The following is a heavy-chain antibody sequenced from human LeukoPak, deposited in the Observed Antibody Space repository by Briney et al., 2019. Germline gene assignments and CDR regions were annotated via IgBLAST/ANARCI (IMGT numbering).Heavy chain of an antibody. Sequence: EASVKVSCKASGYTFTSYYMHWVRQAPGQGPEWMGIINPSGGSTSYAQKFQGRVTMTRDTSTSTVYMELSSLRSEDTAVYYCARADYDSSGYYLYYYYYYMDVWGKGTTVTVSS. J-gene: IGHJ6*03. CDR2: INPSGGST. CDR3: ARADYDSSGYYLYYYYYYMDV. D-gene: IGHD3-22*01. CDR1: GYTFTSYY. V-gene: IGHV1-46*01.